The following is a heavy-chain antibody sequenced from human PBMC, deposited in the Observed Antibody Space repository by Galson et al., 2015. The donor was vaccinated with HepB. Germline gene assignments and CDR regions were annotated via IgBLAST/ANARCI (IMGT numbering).Heavy chain of an antibody. D-gene: IGHD4-17*01. J-gene: IGHJ5*02. CDR2: ISYDGTNK. V-gene: IGHV3-30*04. Sequence: SLRLSCAASGFTFSTYAMHWVRQAPGNGLEWVALISYDGTNKYYADSVKGRLTISRDNSKNTLYLQMNSLRTEDTAVYYCARGSYGDDGRNWFDPWGQGTLVTVSA. CDR3: ARGSYGDDGRNWFDP. CDR1: GFTFSTYA.